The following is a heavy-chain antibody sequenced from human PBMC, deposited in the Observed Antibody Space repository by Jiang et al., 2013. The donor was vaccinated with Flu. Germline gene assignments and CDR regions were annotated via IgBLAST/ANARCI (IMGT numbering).Heavy chain of an antibody. D-gene: IGHD6-13*01. CDR3: ARGYEDGIAAAGTGQED. J-gene: IGHJ4*02. V-gene: IGHV4-31*03. CDR1: GGSISSGGYY. Sequence: SGPGLVKPSQTLSLTCTVSGGSISSGGYYWSWIRQHPGKGLEWIGYIYYSGSTYYNPSLKSRVTISVDTSKNQFSLKLSSVTAADTAVYYCARGYEDGIAAAGTGQEDWGQGTLVTVSS. CDR2: IYYSGST.